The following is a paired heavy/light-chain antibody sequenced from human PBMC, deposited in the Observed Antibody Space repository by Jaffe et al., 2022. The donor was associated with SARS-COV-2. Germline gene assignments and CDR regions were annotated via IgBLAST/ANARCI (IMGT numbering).Heavy chain of an antibody. CDR2: ISWNSGSI. CDR3: AKDRGWYGYDYSNYGSYYGMDV. D-gene: IGHD4-4*01. V-gene: IGHV3-9*01. CDR1: GFTFDDYA. J-gene: IGHJ6*02. Sequence: EVQLVESGGGLVQPGRSLRLSCAASGFTFDDYAMHWVRQAPGKGLEWVSGISWNSGSIGYADSVKGRFTISRDNAKNSLYLQMNSLRAEDTALYYCAKDRGWYGYDYSNYGSYYGMDVWGQGTTVTVSS.
Light chain of an antibody. V-gene: IGKV1-33*01. CDR2: DAS. Sequence: DIQMTQSPSSLSASVGDRVTITCQASQDISNYLNWYQQKPGKAPKLLIYDASNLETGVPSRFSGSGSGTDFTFTISSLQPEDIATYYCQQYDNLSILFTFGPGTKVDIK. CDR3: QQYDNLSILFT. CDR1: QDISNY. J-gene: IGKJ3*01.